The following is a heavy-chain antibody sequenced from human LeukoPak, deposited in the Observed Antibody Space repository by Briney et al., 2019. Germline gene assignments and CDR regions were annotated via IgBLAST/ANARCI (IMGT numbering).Heavy chain of an antibody. CDR1: GFTFTSYA. J-gene: IGHJ4*02. D-gene: IGHD6-13*01. Sequence: GGSLRLSCAAAGFTFTSYAMHWVRQAPGKGLEWVAVISYDGSNKYYADSVKGRFTISRDNSKNTLYLQMNSMRAEDTAVYYCSRDKYSSSGNHSGASDYWGQGTLVTVSS. V-gene: IGHV3-30-3*01. CDR3: SRDKYSSSGNHSGASDY. CDR2: ISYDGSNK.